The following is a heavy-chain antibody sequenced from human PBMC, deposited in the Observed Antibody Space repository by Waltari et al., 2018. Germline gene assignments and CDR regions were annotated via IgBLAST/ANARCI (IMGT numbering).Heavy chain of an antibody. CDR1: GFPFRHFG. V-gene: IGHV3-30*18. CDR2: ISFDGKET. J-gene: IGHJ4*02. CDR3: VKDNSHGGKFLDS. Sequence: QVRLIESGGGAVQPGGSLRLPCFASGFPFRHFGMHWVRQAPGKGLEWLTLISFDGKETYYGDSAEGRFTISRDNSRDTLYLQLDNLRVEDTAEYYCVKDNSHGGKFLDSWGPGAQVIVFS. D-gene: IGHD2-15*01.